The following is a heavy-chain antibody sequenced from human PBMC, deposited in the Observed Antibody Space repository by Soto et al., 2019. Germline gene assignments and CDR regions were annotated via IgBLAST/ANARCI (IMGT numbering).Heavy chain of an antibody. CDR2: INHSGST. Sequence: QVQLQQWGAGLLKPSETLSLTCAVYGGSFSGYYWSWIRQPPGRGREGIGEINHSGSTNYNPSLKSRVTISVHTSKNQFSLKLSSVTAADTAVYYCAIRGLYSNYPYYFDYWGQGTLVTVSS. CDR3: AIRGLYSNYPYYFDY. D-gene: IGHD4-4*01. V-gene: IGHV4-34*01. J-gene: IGHJ4*02. CDR1: GGSFSGYY.